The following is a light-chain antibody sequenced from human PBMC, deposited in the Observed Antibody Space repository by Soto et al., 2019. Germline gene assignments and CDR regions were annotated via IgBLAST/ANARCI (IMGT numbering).Light chain of an antibody. CDR2: GAS. V-gene: IGKV3-15*01. CDR1: QIVSSL. J-gene: IGKJ5*01. Sequence: EVVMTQSPATLSVSPGEGATLSCRASQIVSSLLAWYQQKPGQAPRLLIYGASTRATGIPARFSGSGSETEFALTISSLQSEDFAVYYCQQYLHWPITFGQGTRLDIK. CDR3: QQYLHWPIT.